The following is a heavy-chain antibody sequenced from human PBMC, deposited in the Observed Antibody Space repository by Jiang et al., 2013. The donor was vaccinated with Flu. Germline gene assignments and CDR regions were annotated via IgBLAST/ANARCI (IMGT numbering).Heavy chain of an antibody. V-gene: IGHV4-59*01. Sequence: PGLVKPSETLSLTCTVSGGSISSYYWSWIRQPPGKGLEWIGYIYYSGSTNYNPSLKSRVTISVDTSKNQFSLKLSSVTAADTAVYYCARSSDDYGDYFDYWGQGTLVTVSS. CDR2: IYYSGST. CDR1: GGSISSYY. D-gene: IGHD4-17*01. CDR3: ARSSDDYGDYFDY. J-gene: IGHJ4*02.